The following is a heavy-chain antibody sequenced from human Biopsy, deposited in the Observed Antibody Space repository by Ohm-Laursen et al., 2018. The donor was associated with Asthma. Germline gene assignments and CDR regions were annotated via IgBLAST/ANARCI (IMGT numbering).Heavy chain of an antibody. V-gene: IGHV1-69*01. CDR3: ARKAGSCISRTCYSLDF. CDR1: GGTFNTYV. Sequence: YSVKVSCKSLGGTFNTYVIGWVRQAPGQGLEWMGGINSVFGTTTYPQKFQDRVTITADDSTSTVYMELSSLRSEDTAVYYCARKAGSCISRTCYSLDFWGQGTLVTVSP. CDR2: INSVFGTT. J-gene: IGHJ4*02. D-gene: IGHD2-2*01.